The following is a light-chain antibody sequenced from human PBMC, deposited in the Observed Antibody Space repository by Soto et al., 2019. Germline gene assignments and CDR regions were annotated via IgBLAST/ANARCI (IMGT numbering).Light chain of an antibody. J-gene: IGKJ4*01. CDR2: DTS. CDR1: QSVNSNY. CDR3: QQYNDRPPLT. V-gene: IGKV3-20*01. Sequence: EIVLMQSPGTLSLSPGEGATLSCRASQSVNSNYLAWYQQKPGQAPTVLIFDTSRRATGVPDRFSGSGSGTDFTLTISRLEPDDFAVYYCQQYNDRPPLTFGGGTKVEI.